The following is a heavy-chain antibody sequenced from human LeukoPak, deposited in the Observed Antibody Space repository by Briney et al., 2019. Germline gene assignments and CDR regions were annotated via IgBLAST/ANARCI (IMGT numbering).Heavy chain of an antibody. V-gene: IGHV3-23*01. CDR2: ISGSGGST. CDR1: GFTFSSYA. Sequence: GGSLRLSCAASGFTFSSYAMRWVRQAPGKGLEWVSAISGSGGSTYYADSVKGRFTISRDNSKNTLYLQMNSLRAEDTAVYYCARGGGVWLSTARYWGQGTLVTVSS. CDR3: ARGGGVWLSTARY. J-gene: IGHJ4*02. D-gene: IGHD3-9*01.